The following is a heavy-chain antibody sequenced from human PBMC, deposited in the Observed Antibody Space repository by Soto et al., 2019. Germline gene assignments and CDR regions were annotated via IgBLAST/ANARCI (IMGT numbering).Heavy chain of an antibody. D-gene: IGHD1-26*01. CDR1: GGSISSSSYY. V-gene: IGHV4-39*01. Sequence: QLQLQESGPGLVKPSETLSLTCTVSGGSISSSSYYWGWIRQPPGKGLEWIGSIYYSGSTYYNPSHKSRVTISVDTSKNQFSLKLSSVTAADTAVYYCARHLNAVGATRRVYNWFDPWGQGTLVTVSS. CDR2: IYYSGST. CDR3: ARHLNAVGATRRVYNWFDP. J-gene: IGHJ5*02.